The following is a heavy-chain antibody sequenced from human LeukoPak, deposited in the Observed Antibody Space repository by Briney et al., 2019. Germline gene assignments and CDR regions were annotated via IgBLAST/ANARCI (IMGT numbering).Heavy chain of an antibody. V-gene: IGHV3-74*01. CDR3: ARGVVEVATITIGY. J-gene: IGHJ4*02. D-gene: IGHD5-24*01. CDR1: GFTFSSYV. CDR2: ISHDGII. Sequence: GGSLRLSCETAGFTFSSYVMHWVRRTPGKGLVWVSRISHDGIISYADSVKGRFTISRDNAKNTLYLQMNSLRAEDTAVYYCARGVVEVATITIGYWGQGALVTVSS.